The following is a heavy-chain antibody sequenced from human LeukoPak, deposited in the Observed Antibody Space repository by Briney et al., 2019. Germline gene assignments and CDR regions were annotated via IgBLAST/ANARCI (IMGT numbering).Heavy chain of an antibody. CDR3: ARMGRGDQDWYFDL. CDR1: GYTFPSYF. D-gene: IGHD4-17*01. CDR2: INPTGGST. J-gene: IGHJ2*01. Sequence: GASVKVSRKASGYTFPSYFMHWVRQAPGQGLEWMGIINPTGGSTTYAQKFQGRITMTRDTSTSTVHMELNSLRSDDTAVYYCARMGRGDQDWYFDLWGRGTLITVSS. V-gene: IGHV1-46*01.